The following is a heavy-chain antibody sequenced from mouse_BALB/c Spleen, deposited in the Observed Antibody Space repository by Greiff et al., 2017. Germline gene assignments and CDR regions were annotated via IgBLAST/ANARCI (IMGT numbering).Heavy chain of an antibody. V-gene: IGHV5-6*01. D-gene: IGHD3-1*01. CDR3: ARHVELGPGGYAMDY. Sequence: EVQLVESGGDLVKPGGSLKLSCAASGFTFSSYGMSWVRQTPDKRLEWVATISSGGSYTYYPDSVKGRFTISRDNAKNTLYLQMSSLKSEDTAMYYCARHVELGPGGYAMDYWGQGTSVTVSS. J-gene: IGHJ4*01. CDR1: GFTFSSYG. CDR2: ISSGGSYT.